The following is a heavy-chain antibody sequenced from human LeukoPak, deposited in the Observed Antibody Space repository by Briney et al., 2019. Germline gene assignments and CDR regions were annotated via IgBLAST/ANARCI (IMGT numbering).Heavy chain of an antibody. CDR1: GGSISSGSYY. CDR2: IYTSGST. D-gene: IGHD6-13*01. Sequence: SETLSLTCTVSGGSISSGSYYWSWIRQPAGKGLEWIGRIYTSGSTNYNPSLKSRGTISVDTSKNQFSLKLSSVTAADTAVYYCARQQLVPSPFDYWGQGTLVTVSS. V-gene: IGHV4-61*02. J-gene: IGHJ4*02. CDR3: ARQQLVPSPFDY.